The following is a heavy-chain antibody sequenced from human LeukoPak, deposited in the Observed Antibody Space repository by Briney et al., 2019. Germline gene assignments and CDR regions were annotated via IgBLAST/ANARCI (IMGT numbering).Heavy chain of an antibody. CDR1: GGSINGYY. J-gene: IGHJ5*02. Sequence: PSETLSLTCTVSGGSINGYYWTWIRQSPDKGLEWIGYIYHSGTTYYNPSLKSRVTLSVDTSKNQFSLKLSSVTAADTAVYYCAREGTSGTHLNWFDPWGQGTLVTVSS. V-gene: IGHV4-59*01. CDR2: IYHSGTT. CDR3: AREGTSGTHLNWFDP. D-gene: IGHD1-1*01.